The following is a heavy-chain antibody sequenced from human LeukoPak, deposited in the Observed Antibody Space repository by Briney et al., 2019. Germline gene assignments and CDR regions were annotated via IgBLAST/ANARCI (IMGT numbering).Heavy chain of an antibody. J-gene: IGHJ4*02. V-gene: IGHV1-69*04. D-gene: IGHD5-24*01. CDR2: IIPILGIA. Sequence: ASVKVSCKASGGTFSSYAISWVRQAPGQGLGWMGRIIPILGIANYAQKFQGRVTITADKSTNTAYMELSSLRSEDTAVYYCARVRDGYTFDYWGQGTLVTVSS. CDR3: ARVRDGYTFDY. CDR1: GGTFSSYA.